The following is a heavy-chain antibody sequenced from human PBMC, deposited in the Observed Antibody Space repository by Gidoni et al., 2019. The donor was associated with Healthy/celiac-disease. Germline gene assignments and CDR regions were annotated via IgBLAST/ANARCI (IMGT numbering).Heavy chain of an antibody. CDR2: MNPNSGNT. CDR1: GYTLHSYE. D-gene: IGHD6-6*01. J-gene: IGHJ6*02. Sequence: QVQLVQSGAEVKKPGASVKVSCKASGYTLHSYEINWVLQATGQGLEWMGWMNPNSGNTGYAQKFQGRVTMTRNTSISTAYMELSSLSSEDTSVYYCARVPSIAARPDYYYYYGMDVWGQGTTVTVSS. V-gene: IGHV1-8*01. CDR3: ARVPSIAARPDYYYYYGMDV.